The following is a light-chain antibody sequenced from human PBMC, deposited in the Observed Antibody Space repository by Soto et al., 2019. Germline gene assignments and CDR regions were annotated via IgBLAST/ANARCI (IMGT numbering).Light chain of an antibody. Sequence: DIPMTQSPSTLSGSVGDRVTITCRASQTISSWLAWYQQKPGKAPKLLIYDASSLESGVQSRFSGSGSGTEFTLTISSLQPDDFATYYCKQYNSYSWTFGQGTKVDIK. CDR1: QTISSW. CDR2: DAS. J-gene: IGKJ1*01. CDR3: KQYNSYSWT. V-gene: IGKV1-5*01.